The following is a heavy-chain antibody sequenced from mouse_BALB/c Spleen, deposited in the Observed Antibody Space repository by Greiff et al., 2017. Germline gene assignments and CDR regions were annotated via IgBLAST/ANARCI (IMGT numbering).Heavy chain of an antibody. CDR3: ARDQGTAYAMDD. V-gene: IGHV5-4*02. CDR1: GFTFSDYY. J-gene: IGHJ4*01. D-gene: IGHD1-2*01. CDR2: ISDGGSYT. Sequence: EVMLVESGGGLVKPGGSLKLSCAASGFTFSDYYMYWVRQTPEKRLEWVATISDGGSYTYYPDSVKGRFTISRDNAKNNLYLQMSSLKSEDTAMYYCARDQGTAYAMDDWGQGTSVTVSS.